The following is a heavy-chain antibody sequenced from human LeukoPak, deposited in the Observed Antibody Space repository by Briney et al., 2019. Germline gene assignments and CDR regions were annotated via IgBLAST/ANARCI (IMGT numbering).Heavy chain of an antibody. V-gene: IGHV3-23*01. J-gene: IGHJ5*02. CDR2: ITGSGGST. D-gene: IGHD6-13*01. Sequence: GGSLRLSCAASGFTFSSYSMSWVRQAPGKGLEWVSVITGSGGSTYYADSVKGRFTISRDNSKNTLYLQMNSLRAEDTAVYYCAKDRGEERYSSTWSFDPWGQGTLVTVSS. CDR3: AKDRGEERYSSTWSFDP. CDR1: GFTFSSYS.